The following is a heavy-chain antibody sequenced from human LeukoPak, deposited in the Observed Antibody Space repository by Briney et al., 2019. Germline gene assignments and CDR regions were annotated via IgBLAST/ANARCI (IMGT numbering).Heavy chain of an antibody. V-gene: IGHV4-34*01. CDR3: ARVKVGTTNRFDY. CDR2: INHSGST. D-gene: IGHD1-26*01. Sequence: KPSETLSLTCAVYGGAFSGYYWSWIRQSPGKGLEWIGEINHSGSTNYNPSLKSRATISDDTSLNQFSLRLRSVTAADTAVYYCARVKVGTTNRFDYWGQGTLVTVSP. J-gene: IGHJ4*02. CDR1: GGAFSGYY.